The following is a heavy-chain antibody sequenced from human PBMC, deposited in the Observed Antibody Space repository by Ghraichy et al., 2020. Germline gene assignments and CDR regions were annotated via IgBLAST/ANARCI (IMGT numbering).Heavy chain of an antibody. CDR1: GFTFSRYG. CDR3: AKERESSGYYSFRGDYYGMDV. Sequence: GGSLRLSCAVSGFTFSRYGMHWVRQAPGKGLEWVAVTSYDGSNKHFADSVKGRFTISRDNSKNTLYLQMNSLRAEDTAVYYCAKERESSGYYSFRGDYYGMDVWGQGTTVTVSS. J-gene: IGHJ6*02. CDR2: TSYDGSNK. V-gene: IGHV3-30*18. D-gene: IGHD3-22*01.